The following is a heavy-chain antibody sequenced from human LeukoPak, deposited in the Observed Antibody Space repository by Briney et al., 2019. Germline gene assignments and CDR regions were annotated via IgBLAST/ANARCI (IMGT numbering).Heavy chain of an antibody. J-gene: IGHJ4*02. D-gene: IGHD4-17*01. CDR1: GFTFSNYA. CDR2: ITSNTAST. Sequence: PGGSLRLSCAASGFTFSNYAMSWVRQVPGKGLEWVSGITSNTASTYYADSVKGRFSISRDNSKNTLYLQMSSLRADDTAVYYCARDYGDSGGRFDYWGQGTLVTVSS. V-gene: IGHV3-23*01. CDR3: ARDYGDSGGRFDY.